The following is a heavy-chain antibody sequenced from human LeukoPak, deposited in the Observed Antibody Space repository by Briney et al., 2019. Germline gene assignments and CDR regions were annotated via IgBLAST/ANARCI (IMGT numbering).Heavy chain of an antibody. Sequence: SETLSLTCVVSGGSISNYYWSCIRQTPGKGLEWIGYIYFSGSSTYNPSLRSRVTISVDTSENQFSLRLTSVTAADTAVYYCARVPAGSSRYFDLWGQGTLVTVSS. J-gene: IGHJ5*02. CDR3: ARVPAGSSRYFDL. CDR1: GGSISNYY. CDR2: IYFSGSS. V-gene: IGHV4-59*12. D-gene: IGHD2-15*01.